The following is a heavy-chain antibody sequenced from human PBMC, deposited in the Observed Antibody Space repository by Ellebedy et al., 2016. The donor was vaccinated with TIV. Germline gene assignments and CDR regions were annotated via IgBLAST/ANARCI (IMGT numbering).Heavy chain of an antibody. J-gene: IGHJ4*02. D-gene: IGHD2-15*01. CDR2: IQSKTDTGRA. CDR1: GLTFDNAW. V-gene: IGHV3-15*01. Sequence: GESLKISCAASGLTFDNAWLSWVRQPPGKGLEWVGRIQSKTDTGRANYAAPLKGRFTITRDDSKNTLYLQMDSLETEDTAVYFCTTGVCSGGSCPFDFWGQGTLVTVSS. CDR3: TTGVCSGGSCPFDF.